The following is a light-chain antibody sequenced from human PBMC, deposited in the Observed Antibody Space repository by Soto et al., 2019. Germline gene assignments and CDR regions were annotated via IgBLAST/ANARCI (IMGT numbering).Light chain of an antibody. CDR2: GAS. CDR1: QSVSSN. CDR3: QQYNTWPRM. V-gene: IGKV3-15*01. Sequence: EIVMTQSPATLSVSPGESATLSCRASQSVSSNLAWYQQKPGQAPRLLVYGASTRATGIPTRFSGSGSGTEFPLTISSLQSEDFAVYYCQQYNTWPRMFGQGTKVEIK. J-gene: IGKJ1*01.